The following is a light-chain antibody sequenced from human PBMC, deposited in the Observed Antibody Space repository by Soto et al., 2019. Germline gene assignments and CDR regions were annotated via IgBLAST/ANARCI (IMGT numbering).Light chain of an antibody. Sequence: DIQMTQSPSSLSASVGDRVTITCRASQGISNYLVWYQQIPGKVPKLLISAASTLQSGVPSRFSGSGSGTDFTLTISSLQPEDVATYYCQKYTNVPAFGGGTNVEIK. J-gene: IGKJ4*01. CDR2: AAS. CDR1: QGISNY. V-gene: IGKV1-27*01. CDR3: QKYTNVPA.